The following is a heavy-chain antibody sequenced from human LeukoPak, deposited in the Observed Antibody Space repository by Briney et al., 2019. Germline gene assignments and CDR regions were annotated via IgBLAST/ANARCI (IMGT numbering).Heavy chain of an antibody. CDR2: ISSSSSYI. D-gene: IGHD6-19*01. J-gene: IGHJ4*02. Sequence: GGSLRLSCAASGFTFSSYSMNWVRQAPGKGLEWVSSISSSSSYIYYADSVKGRFTISRDNAKNSPYLQMNSLRAEDTAVYYCARDRVTGTPLFDYWGQGTLVTVSS. V-gene: IGHV3-21*01. CDR3: ARDRVTGTPLFDY. CDR1: GFTFSSYS.